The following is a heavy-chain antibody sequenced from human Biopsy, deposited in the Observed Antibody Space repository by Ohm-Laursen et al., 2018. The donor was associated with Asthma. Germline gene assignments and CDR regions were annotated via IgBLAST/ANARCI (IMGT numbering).Heavy chain of an antibody. CDR3: ARDFSRSIMIGGGRDHYFHF. CDR2: VGYDESDT. V-gene: IGHV3-33*01. Sequence: SLRLSCAASGFTFMTYGMHWVRQVPGKGLEWVATVGYDESDTDHVDSVKGRFTISRDNSKNTLHLQMNSLSPEDTAVYYCARDFSRSIMIGGGRDHYFHFWGQGTLVTVSS. J-gene: IGHJ4*02. D-gene: IGHD3-16*01. CDR1: GFTFMTYG.